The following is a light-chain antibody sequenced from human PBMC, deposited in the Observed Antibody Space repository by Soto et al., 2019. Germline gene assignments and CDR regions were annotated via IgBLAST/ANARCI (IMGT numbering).Light chain of an antibody. CDR1: SSDVGSYDT. CDR3: KSYAGSNTYV. Sequence: QSVLTQPASVSGSPGQSLTISCTGISSDVGSYDTVSWYQQHPGKTPKLIIYEATKRPSGVSNRFSGSKSGNTASLTVSGLQAADEADYFCKSYAGSNTYVFGSGTQLTVL. CDR2: EAT. V-gene: IGLV2-14*02. J-gene: IGLJ1*01.